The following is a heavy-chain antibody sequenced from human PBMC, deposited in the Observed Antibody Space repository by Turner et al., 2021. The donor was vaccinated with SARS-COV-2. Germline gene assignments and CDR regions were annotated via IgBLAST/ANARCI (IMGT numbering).Heavy chain of an antibody. CDR1: GDTFTSYD. D-gene: IGHD2-2*01. J-gene: IGHJ2*01. CDR2: MNPDSGNT. V-gene: IGHV1-8*03. Sequence: QAHLVQCGAEVKTPGTSGMVSCRASGDTFTSYDINWVRKATGQGLEGMGWMNPDSGNTAYAQKFQGRVTITRNTSISTAYMELSSLRSEDTADYYCARGGYCSSTSCSPYWYFDLWGRGTLVTVSS. CDR3: ARGGYCSSTSCSPYWYFDL.